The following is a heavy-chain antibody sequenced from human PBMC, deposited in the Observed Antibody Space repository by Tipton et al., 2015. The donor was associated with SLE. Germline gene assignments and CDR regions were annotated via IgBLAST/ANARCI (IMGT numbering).Heavy chain of an antibody. J-gene: IGHJ3*02. CDR2: IKSVTGT. D-gene: IGHD3-16*01. V-gene: IGHV4-4*09. Sequence: TLSLTCTVSGGSISSYYWSWIRQPPGKGLEWIGDIKSVTGTKTNPSLKSRLTISLDTSKMQLSLRSSSVTAADTAVYFCASKSDTGDPIWGQGTMVTVSS. CDR1: GGSISSYY. CDR3: ASKSDTGDPI.